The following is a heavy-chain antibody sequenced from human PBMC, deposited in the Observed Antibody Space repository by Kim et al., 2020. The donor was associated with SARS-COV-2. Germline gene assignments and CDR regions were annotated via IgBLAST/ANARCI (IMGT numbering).Heavy chain of an antibody. J-gene: IGHJ4*02. CDR1: GFTFSSYW. CDR3: ARGGYYGSGSPFDY. V-gene: IGHV3-7*01. CDR2: IKQDGSEK. Sequence: GGSLRLSCAASGFTFSSYWMSWVRQAPGKGLEWVANIKQDGSEKYYVASVKGRFTISRDNAKNSLYLQMNSLRAEDTAVYYCARGGYYGSGSPFDYWGQGTLVTVSS. D-gene: IGHD3-10*01.